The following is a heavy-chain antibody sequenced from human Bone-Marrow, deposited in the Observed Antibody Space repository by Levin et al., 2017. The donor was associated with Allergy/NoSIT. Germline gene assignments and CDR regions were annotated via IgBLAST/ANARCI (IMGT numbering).Heavy chain of an antibody. CDR3: AISSGWYRPTGAFDY. Sequence: QTGGSLRLSCAASGFTFNKYAMSWVRQAPGRGLEWVSNISGSGGSTYYADSVKGRFTISRDNSRDTLYLQMNSLRAEDTAIYYCAISSGWYRPTGAFDYWGQGTLVSVSS. D-gene: IGHD6-19*01. J-gene: IGHJ4*02. CDR2: ISGSGGST. CDR1: GFTFNKYA. V-gene: IGHV3-23*01.